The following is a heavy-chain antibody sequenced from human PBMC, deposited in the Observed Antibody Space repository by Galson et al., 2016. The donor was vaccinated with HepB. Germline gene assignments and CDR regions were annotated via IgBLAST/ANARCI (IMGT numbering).Heavy chain of an antibody. V-gene: IGHV1-2*06. D-gene: IGHD4-17*01. CDR2: INCNSGGT. J-gene: IGHJ2*01. CDR1: GYTFSAYQ. Sequence: SVKVSCKASGYTFSAYQMHWVRQAPGQGLEWMGRINCNSGGTNYAQKFQGRVTMTRDTSISTAYMELSSVTAADTAVYYCATTVTRTYWYFALWGLGTLVTVSS. CDR3: ATTVTRTYWYFAL.